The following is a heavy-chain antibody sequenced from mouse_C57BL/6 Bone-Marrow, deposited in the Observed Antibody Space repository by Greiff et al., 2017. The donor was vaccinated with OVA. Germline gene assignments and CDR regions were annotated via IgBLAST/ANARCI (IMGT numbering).Heavy chain of an antibody. J-gene: IGHJ4*01. V-gene: IGHV3-6*01. Sequence: EVKLMESGPGLVKPSQSLSLTCSVTGYSITSGYYWNWIRQFPGNKLEWMGYISYDGSNNYNPSLKNRISITRDTSKNQFFLKLNSVTTEDTATYYCARDYLRGDYWGQGTSVTVSS. CDR1: GYSITSGYY. CDR3: ARDYLRGDY. CDR2: ISYDGSN.